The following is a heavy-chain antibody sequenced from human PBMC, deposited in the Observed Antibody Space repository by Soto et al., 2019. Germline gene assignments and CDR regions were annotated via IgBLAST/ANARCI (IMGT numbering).Heavy chain of an antibody. CDR1: GATFSSYA. J-gene: IGHJ6*02. CDR2: IIPIFGTA. CDR3: ARDETYGDYEDYYYYGMDV. D-gene: IGHD4-17*01. Sequence: GASVKVSCKASGATFSSYAISWVRQAPGQGLEWMGGIIPIFGTANYAQKFQGRVTITADESTSTAYMELSSLRSEDTAVYYCARDETYGDYEDYYYYGMDVWGQGTTVTV. V-gene: IGHV1-69*13.